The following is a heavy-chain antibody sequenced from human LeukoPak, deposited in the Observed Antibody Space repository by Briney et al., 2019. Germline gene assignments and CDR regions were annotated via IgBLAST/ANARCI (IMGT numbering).Heavy chain of an antibody. J-gene: IGHJ3*02. CDR2: IIPIFGTA. Sequence: SVKVSCKASGGTFSSYAISWVRQAPGQGLEWMGGIIPIFGTANYAQKFQGRVTITADESTSTAYMELSSLRSEDSAVYYCARVRDYDTLVGEAFDIWGQGTMVTVSS. D-gene: IGHD1-26*01. CDR1: GGTFSSYA. CDR3: ARVRDYDTLVGEAFDI. V-gene: IGHV1-69*01.